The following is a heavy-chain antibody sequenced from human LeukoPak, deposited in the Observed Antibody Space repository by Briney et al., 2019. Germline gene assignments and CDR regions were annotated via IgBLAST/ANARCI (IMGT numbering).Heavy chain of an antibody. D-gene: IGHD5-18*01. CDR2: INHSGST. V-gene: IGHV4-34*01. Sequence: SETLSLTCAVYGGSFSGYYWSWLRQPPGKGLGWIGEINHSGSTNYNPSLKSRVTISVDTSKNQFSLKLSSVTAADTAVYYCARHGDTAMVWPFDYWGQGTLVTVSS. CDR1: GGSFSGYY. CDR3: ARHGDTAMVWPFDY. J-gene: IGHJ4*02.